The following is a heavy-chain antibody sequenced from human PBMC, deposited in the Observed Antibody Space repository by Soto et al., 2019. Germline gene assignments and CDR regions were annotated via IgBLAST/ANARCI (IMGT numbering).Heavy chain of an antibody. D-gene: IGHD6-19*01. V-gene: IGHV3-23*01. CDR1: GFTFSSYA. CDR2: ISGSGGST. J-gene: IGHJ4*02. Sequence: GSLRLSCAASGFTFSSYAMSWVRQAPGKGLEWVSAISGSGGSTYYADSVKGRFTISRDNSKNTLYLQMNSLRAEDTAVYYCAKDSIAVAGSPSLADYWGQGTLVTVSS. CDR3: AKDSIAVAGSPSLADY.